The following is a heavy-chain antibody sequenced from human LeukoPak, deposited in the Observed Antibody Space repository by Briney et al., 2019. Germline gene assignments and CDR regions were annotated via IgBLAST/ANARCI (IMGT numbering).Heavy chain of an antibody. CDR1: VYTFHNYE. Sequence: ASVTVSFMSSVYTFHNYEINWVRQAAGQGLAWMGCMNPDSGNTGYAHKFQGRVTMARNTSMTTAYLELTGLTSGDTAIYYCARGAPVAIFGPGYDEYFEYWGQGTVVIVSS. V-gene: IGHV1-8*01. CDR2: MNPDSGNT. D-gene: IGHD3-3*01. J-gene: IGHJ4*02. CDR3: ARGAPVAIFGPGYDEYFEY.